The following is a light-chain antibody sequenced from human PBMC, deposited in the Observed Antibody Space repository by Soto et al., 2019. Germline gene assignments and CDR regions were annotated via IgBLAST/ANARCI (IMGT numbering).Light chain of an antibody. Sequence: DIPMTQSPSTLSGSVGERVTLXCRASQSISSWLAWYQQKPGKAPKLLIYKASSLARGVPYRFSGGGSGTEFTLTISSLQPDDFATYYCQQYNSYSWTFGQGTKVDIK. CDR2: KAS. CDR3: QQYNSYSWT. V-gene: IGKV1-5*03. J-gene: IGKJ1*01. CDR1: QSISSW.